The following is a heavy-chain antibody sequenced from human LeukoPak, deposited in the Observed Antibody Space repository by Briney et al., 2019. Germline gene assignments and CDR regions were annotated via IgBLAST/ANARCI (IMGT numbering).Heavy chain of an antibody. J-gene: IGHJ3*02. CDR2: MNPNSGNT. V-gene: IGHV1-8*03. D-gene: IGHD1-26*01. Sequence: ASVKVSCKASGYTFTSYDINWVRQATGQGLEWMGWMNPNSGNTGYAQKFQGRVTITRNTSISTAYMELSSLRSEDTAVYYCARERLSAYSGSHGAFDIWGQGTMVTVSS. CDR1: GYTFTSYD. CDR3: ARERLSAYSGSHGAFDI.